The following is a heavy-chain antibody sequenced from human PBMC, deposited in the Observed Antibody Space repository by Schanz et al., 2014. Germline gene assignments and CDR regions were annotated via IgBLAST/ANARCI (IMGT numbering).Heavy chain of an antibody. D-gene: IGHD2-21*02. J-gene: IGHJ6*03. V-gene: IGHV3-21*02. CDR2: ISSSSSYI. Sequence: EVQLVESGGGLVQPGGSLRLSCAASGFTVSKNYMNWVRQAPGKGLEWVSSISSSSSYISYADSVKGRFTISRDNAKNSLYLQMNSLRAEDTAVYYCARPSDSSWYMDVWGKGTTVTVSS. CDR1: GFTVSKNY. CDR3: ARPSDSSWYMDV.